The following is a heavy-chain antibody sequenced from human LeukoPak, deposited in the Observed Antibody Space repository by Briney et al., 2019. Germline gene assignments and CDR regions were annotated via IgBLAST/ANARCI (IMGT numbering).Heavy chain of an antibody. Sequence: GGSLRLSCAASGFTFSSYAMSWVRQAPGKGLEWVSAISGSGGSTYYADSVKGRFTISRDNSKSTLYLQMNSLRAEDTAVYYCAKGYCSSTSCYPYYFDYWGQGTLVTVSS. CDR2: ISGSGGST. D-gene: IGHD2-2*01. J-gene: IGHJ4*02. CDR3: AKGYCSSTSCYPYYFDY. V-gene: IGHV3-23*01. CDR1: GFTFSSYA.